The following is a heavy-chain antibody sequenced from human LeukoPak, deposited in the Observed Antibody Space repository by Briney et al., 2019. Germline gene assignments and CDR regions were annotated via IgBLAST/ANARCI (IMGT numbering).Heavy chain of an antibody. D-gene: IGHD1-26*01. V-gene: IGHV3-23*01. CDR3: AKGIYRWELENWFDP. CDR2: ISGSGGST. Sequence: GGSLRLSCAASGFTFSSYAMSWVRQAPGKGLEWVSAISGSGGSTYYADSVKGRFTISRDNSKNTLYLQMNSLRAEDTAVYYCAKGIYRWELENWFDPWGQGTLVTVSS. CDR1: GFTFSSYA. J-gene: IGHJ5*02.